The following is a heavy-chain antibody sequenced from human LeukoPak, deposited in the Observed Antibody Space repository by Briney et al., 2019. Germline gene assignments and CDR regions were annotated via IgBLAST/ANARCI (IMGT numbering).Heavy chain of an antibody. CDR3: ARDPSSGPFDY. CDR1: GFTFSSYS. J-gene: IGHJ4*02. V-gene: IGHV3-21*01. CDR2: ISSSGSYI. Sequence: PGGSLRLSCAASGFTFSSYSMNWVRQAPGKGLEWVSSISSSGSYIYYADSVKGRFTISRDNAKNSLYLQMNSLRAEDTAVYYCARDPSSGPFDYWGQGTLVTVSS. D-gene: IGHD3-10*01.